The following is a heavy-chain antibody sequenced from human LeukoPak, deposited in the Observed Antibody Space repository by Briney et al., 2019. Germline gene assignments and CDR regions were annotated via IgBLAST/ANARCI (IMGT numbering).Heavy chain of an antibody. Sequence: GASVKVSCKASGGTFSSYAISWVRQAPGQGLEWMGGIIPIFGTANYAQKFQGRVTITTDESTSTAYMELSSLRSEDTAVYYCARGKHSGSYYLFDYWGQGTLVTVSS. CDR2: IIPIFGTA. V-gene: IGHV1-69*05. J-gene: IGHJ4*02. D-gene: IGHD1-26*01. CDR1: GGTFSSYA. CDR3: ARGKHSGSYYLFDY.